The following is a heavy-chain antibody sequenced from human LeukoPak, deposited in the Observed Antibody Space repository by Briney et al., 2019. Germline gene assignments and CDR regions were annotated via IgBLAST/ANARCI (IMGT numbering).Heavy chain of an antibody. CDR3: ARAGITIFWRTPNWFDP. V-gene: IGHV4-39*07. J-gene: IGHJ5*02. Sequence: SETLSLTCTVSGDSISTSNSYWGWIRQPPGKGLEWIGSIYYSGNTYYNPSLKSRVTISVDTSKNQFSLKLSSVTAADTAVYYCARAGITIFWRTPNWFDPWGQGTLVTVSS. D-gene: IGHD3-9*01. CDR1: GDSISTSNSY. CDR2: IYYSGNT.